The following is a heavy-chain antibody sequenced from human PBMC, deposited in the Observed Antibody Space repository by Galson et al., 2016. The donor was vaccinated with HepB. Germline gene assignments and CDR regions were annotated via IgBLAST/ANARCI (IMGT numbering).Heavy chain of an antibody. CDR1: GFTFSGSS. CDR2: IRSKANNYAT. J-gene: IGHJ2*01. D-gene: IGHD1-26*01. Sequence: SLRLSCAASGFTFSGSSMHWVRQPSGKGLEWVGRIRSKANNYATAYTPSMKDRFTISRDDSMNTAYLQMNSLKTDDTAVYYCVRHGRDFDLWGRGTLVTVSS. CDR3: VRHGRDFDL. V-gene: IGHV3-73*01.